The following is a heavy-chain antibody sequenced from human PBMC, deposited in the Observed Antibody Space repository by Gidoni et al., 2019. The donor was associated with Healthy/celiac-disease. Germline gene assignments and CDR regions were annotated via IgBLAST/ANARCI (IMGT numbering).Heavy chain of an antibody. CDR3: ARDHAVAVAYDLDY. J-gene: IGHJ4*02. CDR1: GFPFSSYS. CDR2: ISSSSSYI. D-gene: IGHD6-19*01. V-gene: IGHV3-21*01. Sequence: EVQLVESGGGLVKPGGSLRLSCAASGFPFSSYSMNWVRQAPGKGLEWVSSISSSSSYIYYADSVKGRFTISRDNAKNSLYLQMNSLRAEDTAVYYCARDHAVAVAYDLDYWGQGTLVTVSS.